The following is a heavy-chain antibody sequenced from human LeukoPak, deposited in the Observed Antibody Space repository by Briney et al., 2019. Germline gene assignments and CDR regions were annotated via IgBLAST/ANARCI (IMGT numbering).Heavy chain of an antibody. D-gene: IGHD3-10*01. CDR1: GYTFTDYL. CDR2: ISTKNGYT. V-gene: IGHV1-18*01. CDR3: AREKLWFGEFPFDN. Sequence: GASVKVSCKASGYTFTDYLINWVRQAPGQGLEWVGSISTKNGYTKLAQKFQGRVAMTKDTSANTIYMELKSLTFDDTAVYYCAREKLWFGEFPFDNWGQGTLVSVSS. J-gene: IGHJ4*02.